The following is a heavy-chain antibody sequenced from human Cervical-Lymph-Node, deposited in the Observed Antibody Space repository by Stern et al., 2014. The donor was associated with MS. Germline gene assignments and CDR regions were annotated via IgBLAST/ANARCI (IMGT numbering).Heavy chain of an antibody. J-gene: IGHJ6*02. CDR2: VIPYNGNI. Sequence: QVQLVQSGAEVKKPGASVKVSCKASGYTFTNYGISWVRQAPGQGIECMGWVIPYNGNINYGQKVQGRVDMTTDTATSTAYMDLRSLRSDDTAVYYCARSEREYGGLVDVWGQGTTVTVSS. CDR1: GYTFTNYG. CDR3: ARSEREYGGLVDV. D-gene: IGHD3-10*01. V-gene: IGHV1-18*01.